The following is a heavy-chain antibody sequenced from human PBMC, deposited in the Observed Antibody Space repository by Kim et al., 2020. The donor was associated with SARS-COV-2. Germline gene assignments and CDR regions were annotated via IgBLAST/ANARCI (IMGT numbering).Heavy chain of an antibody. CDR1: GFTFSSYD. D-gene: IGHD2-8*02. V-gene: IGHV3-13*04. J-gene: IGHJ2*01. CDR3: AREDIPTGGFDL. CDR2: IGTAGDT. Sequence: GGSLRLSCAASGFTFSSYDMHWVRQATGKGLEWVSAIGTAGDTYYPGSVKGRFTISRENAKNSLYLQMNSLRAGDTAVYYCAREDIPTGGFDLWGRGTLVTVSS.